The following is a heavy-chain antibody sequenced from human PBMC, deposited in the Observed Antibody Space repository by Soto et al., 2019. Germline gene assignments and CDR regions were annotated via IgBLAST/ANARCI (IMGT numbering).Heavy chain of an antibody. V-gene: IGHV1-3*01. CDR2: INAGNGNT. CDR3: ARDFWSGAQTSLFDY. D-gene: IGHD3-3*01. J-gene: IGHJ4*02. CDR1: GYTYTSYA. Sequence: ASVKVSCKASGYTYTSYAMHWVRQAPGQRLEWMGWINAGNGNTKYSQKFQGRVIITRDTSASTAYMELSRLRSEDTAVYYCARDFWSGAQTSLFDYWGQGTLVTVSS.